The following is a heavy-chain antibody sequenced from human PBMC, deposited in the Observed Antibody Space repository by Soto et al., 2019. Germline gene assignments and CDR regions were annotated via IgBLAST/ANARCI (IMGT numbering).Heavy chain of an antibody. J-gene: IGHJ6*02. V-gene: IGHV3-15*07. CDR2: IKSKTDGGTT. CDR1: GFTFSNAW. D-gene: IGHD3-3*01. CDR3: TTSWSGKYDYYYYGMDV. Sequence: GSLRLSCAASGFTFSNAWMNWVRQAPGKGLEWVGRIKSKTDGGTTDYAAPVKGRFTISRDDSKNTLYLQMNSLKTEDTAVYYCTTSWSGKYDYYYYGMDVWGQGTTVTVSS.